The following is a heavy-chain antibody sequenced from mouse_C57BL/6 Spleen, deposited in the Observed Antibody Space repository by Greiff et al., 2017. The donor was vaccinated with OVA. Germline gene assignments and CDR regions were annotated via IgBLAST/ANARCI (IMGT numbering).Heavy chain of an antibody. J-gene: IGHJ4*01. CDR2: ISSGGSYT. D-gene: IGHD2-13*01. V-gene: IGHV5-6*01. CDR1: GFTFSSYG. CDR3: ARQVKGMDY. Sequence: EVNLVESGGDLVKPGGSLKLSCAASGFTFSSYGMSWVRQTPDKRLEWVATISSGGSYTYYPDSVKGRFTISRDNAKNTLYLQMSSLKSEDTAMYYCARQVKGMDYWGQGTSVTVSS.